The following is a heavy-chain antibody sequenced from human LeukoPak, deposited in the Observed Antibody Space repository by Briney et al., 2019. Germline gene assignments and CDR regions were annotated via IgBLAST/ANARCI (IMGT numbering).Heavy chain of an antibody. CDR3: AKIPTKIAAAYFDY. D-gene: IGHD6-13*01. J-gene: IGHJ4*02. Sequence: GGSLRLSCAASGFTFSNAWMSWVRQAPGKGLEWVSAISGSGGSTYYADSVKGRFTISRDNSKNTLYLQMNSLRAEDTAVYYCAKIPTKIAAAYFDYWGQGTLVTVSS. V-gene: IGHV3-23*01. CDR1: GFTFSNAW. CDR2: ISGSGGST.